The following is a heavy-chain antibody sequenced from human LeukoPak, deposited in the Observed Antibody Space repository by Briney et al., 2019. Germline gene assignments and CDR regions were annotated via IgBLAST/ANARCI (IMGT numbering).Heavy chain of an antibody. CDR1: GFTFSSYE. CDR3: ADSESNDAFDI. Sequence: PGGSLRLSCAASGFTFSSYEMNWVRQAPGKGLEWVSSISSSSSYIYYADSVKGRFTISRDNAKNSLYLQMNSLRAEDTAVYYCADSESNDAFDIWGQGTMVTVSS. CDR2: ISSSSSYI. D-gene: IGHD1-26*01. J-gene: IGHJ3*02. V-gene: IGHV3-21*01.